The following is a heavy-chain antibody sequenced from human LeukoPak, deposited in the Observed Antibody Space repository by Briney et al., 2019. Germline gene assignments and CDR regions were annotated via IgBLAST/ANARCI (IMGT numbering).Heavy chain of an antibody. CDR3: ASLGGYCSSTSCPDDAFDI. D-gene: IGHD2-2*01. CDR1: GGSISSYY. Sequence: SETLSLTCTVSGGSISSYYWSWIRQPPGKGLEWIGYIYYSGSTNYNPSLKSRVTTSVDTSKNQFSLKLSSVTAADTAVYYCASLGGYCSSTSCPDDAFDIWGQGTMVTVSS. V-gene: IGHV4-59*01. CDR2: IYYSGST. J-gene: IGHJ3*02.